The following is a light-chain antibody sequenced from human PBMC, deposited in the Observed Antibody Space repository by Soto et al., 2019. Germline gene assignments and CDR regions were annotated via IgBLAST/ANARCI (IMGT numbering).Light chain of an antibody. CDR3: QQFGSSIPHT. CDR1: QVIGSRY. V-gene: IGKV3-20*01. J-gene: IGKJ2*01. CDR2: GAS. Sequence: EIVMTQSPGTLSLSPGERATISCRASQVIGSRYLAWYHQKSGQAPRLLIYGASSRATGIPDRFSGSGSGTDFTLTISRLEPEDFGVYYCQQFGSSIPHTFGQRTKLEIK.